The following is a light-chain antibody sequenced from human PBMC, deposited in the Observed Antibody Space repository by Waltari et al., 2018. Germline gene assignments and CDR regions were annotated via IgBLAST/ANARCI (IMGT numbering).Light chain of an antibody. CDR3: QQYNSPPT. Sequence: DIQLTQSPSTLLAFVGARVPILCRASQRFSGWLAWYQQKPGKAPKLPINQAFTLERGVPSRFSGSGSGTYFTLTISSLQPDDFATYFCQQYNSPPTFGQGTKVEIK. V-gene: IGKV1-5*02. J-gene: IGKJ1*01. CDR1: QRFSGW. CDR2: QAF.